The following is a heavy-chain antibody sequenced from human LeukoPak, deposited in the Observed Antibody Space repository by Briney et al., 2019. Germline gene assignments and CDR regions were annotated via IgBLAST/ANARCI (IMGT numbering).Heavy chain of an antibody. CDR2: IFSGGDT. Sequence: PGGSLRLSCAASGFTVNSNYMNWVRQAPGKGLEWVSVIFSGGDTNYADSVKGRFTISRDNPNNILYLQMNSLRAEDTAVYYCARDRTPATRSFDLWGQGTLVTVSS. J-gene: IGHJ3*01. D-gene: IGHD5-12*01. CDR3: ARDRTPATRSFDL. CDR1: GFTVNSNY. V-gene: IGHV3-66*01.